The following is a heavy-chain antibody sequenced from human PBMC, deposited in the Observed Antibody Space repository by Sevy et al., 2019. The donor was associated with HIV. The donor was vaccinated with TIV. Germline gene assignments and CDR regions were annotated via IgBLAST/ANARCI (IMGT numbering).Heavy chain of an antibody. V-gene: IGHV3-23*01. D-gene: IGHD2-8*01. Sequence: GGSLRLSCAASGFTFSKYSMSWVRQPPGKGLEWVSTLTFGCGEINYANSVKGRFTISRDNAKSSVYLQMNNLRPEDTAVYYCAREGCTKPHDYWGQGTLVTVSS. CDR3: AREGCTKPHDY. J-gene: IGHJ4*02. CDR1: GFTFSKYS. CDR2: LTFGCGEI.